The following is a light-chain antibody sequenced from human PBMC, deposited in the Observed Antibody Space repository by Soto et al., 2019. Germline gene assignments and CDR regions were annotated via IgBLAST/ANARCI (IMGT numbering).Light chain of an antibody. CDR3: QQYATSPLT. CDR2: DAS. J-gene: IGKJ4*01. V-gene: IGKV3-20*01. Sequence: EIVLTQSPGTLSLSPGERATLSCRASQSVSKNYLAWYRQKPGQAPRLLIYDASNRATGIPDRFSGSGSGTDFTLTITSLEPEDFAVYYCQQYATSPLTFGGGTKVEI. CDR1: QSVSKNY.